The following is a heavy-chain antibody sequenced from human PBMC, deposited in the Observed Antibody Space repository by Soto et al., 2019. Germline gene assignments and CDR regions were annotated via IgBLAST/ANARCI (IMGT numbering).Heavy chain of an antibody. CDR2: IDWDDDK. Sequence: VSGPTLVNPTQTLTLTCTFSGFSLSTSGMCVSWIRQPPGKALEWLALIDWDDDKYYSTSLKTRLTISKDTSKNQVVLTMTNMDPVDTATYYCARIRSGSSSWYYYYGMDVWGQGTTVTVSS. J-gene: IGHJ6*02. V-gene: IGHV2-70*01. CDR3: ARIRSGSSSWYYYYGMDV. CDR1: GFSLSTSGMC. D-gene: IGHD6-13*01.